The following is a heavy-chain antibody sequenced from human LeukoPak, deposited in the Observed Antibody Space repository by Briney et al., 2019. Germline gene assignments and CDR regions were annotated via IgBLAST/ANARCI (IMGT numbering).Heavy chain of an antibody. V-gene: IGHV3-30*02. J-gene: IGHJ6*03. CDR3: ARSITMVRGVRFGYYYYYMDV. Sequence: GSLRLSCAASGFTFSSYGMHWVRQAPGKGLEWVAFIRYDGSNKYYADSVKGRFTISRDNSKNTLYLQMNSLRAEDTAVYYCARSITMVRGVRFGYYYYYMDVWGKGTTVTVSS. D-gene: IGHD3-10*01. CDR2: IRYDGSNK. CDR1: GFTFSSYG.